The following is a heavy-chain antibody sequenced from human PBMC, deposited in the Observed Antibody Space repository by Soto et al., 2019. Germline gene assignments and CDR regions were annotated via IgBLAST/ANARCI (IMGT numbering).Heavy chain of an antibody. Sequence: PGGSLRLSCTASGFTFGDYAMSWFRQAPGKGLEWVGFIRSKAYGGTTEYAASVKGRFTISRDDSKSIAYLQMNSLKTEDTAVYYCTREGQGLRLGELSFDYWGQGTLVTVSS. V-gene: IGHV3-49*03. CDR1: GFTFGDYA. J-gene: IGHJ4*02. D-gene: IGHD3-16*02. CDR3: TREGQGLRLGELSFDY. CDR2: IRSKAYGGTT.